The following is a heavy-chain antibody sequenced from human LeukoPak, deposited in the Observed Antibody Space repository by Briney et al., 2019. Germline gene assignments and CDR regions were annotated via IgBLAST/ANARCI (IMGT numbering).Heavy chain of an antibody. CDR2: INHSGST. CDR1: GGSISSGGYS. J-gene: IGHJ4*02. CDR3: AGGYYYVKFDY. V-gene: IGHV4-30-2*01. Sequence: SQTLSLTCAVSGGSISSGGYSWSWIRQPPGKGLEWIGYINHSGSTNYNPSLKSRVTISVDTSKNQFSLKLSSVTAADTAVYYCAGGYYYVKFDYWGQGTLVTVSS. D-gene: IGHD3-22*01.